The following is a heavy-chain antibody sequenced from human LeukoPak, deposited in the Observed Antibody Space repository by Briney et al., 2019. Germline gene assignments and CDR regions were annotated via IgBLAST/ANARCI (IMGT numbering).Heavy chain of an antibody. D-gene: IGHD5-24*01. J-gene: IGHJ3*02. Sequence: GGSLRLSCAASGFTFSSYGMHWVRQAPGKGLEWVAVISYDGSNKYYADPVKGRFTISRDNSKNTLYLQMNSLRAEDTAVYYCAKEFKRDAFDIWGQGTMVTVSS. CDR1: GFTFSSYG. CDR3: AKEFKRDAFDI. V-gene: IGHV3-30*18. CDR2: ISYDGSNK.